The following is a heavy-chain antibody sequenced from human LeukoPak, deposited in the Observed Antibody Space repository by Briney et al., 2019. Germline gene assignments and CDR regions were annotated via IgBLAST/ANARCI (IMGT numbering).Heavy chain of an antibody. D-gene: IGHD4-11*01. J-gene: IGHJ4*02. CDR3: AVGPCSNLFDS. Sequence: GESLKISCKTSGFSFPIYWIGWVRQMPGNGLEWMGIIYPRDSDTRYSPSFQGQVTISADKSITTAYLQWSSLKASDTAMYYCAVGPCSNLFDSWGQGTLVSVSS. CDR2: IYPRDSDT. V-gene: IGHV5-51*01. CDR1: GFSFPIYW.